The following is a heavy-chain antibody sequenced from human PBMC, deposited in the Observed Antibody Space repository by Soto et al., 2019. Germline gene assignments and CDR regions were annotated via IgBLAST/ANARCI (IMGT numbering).Heavy chain of an antibody. CDR2: IIPVFRSI. J-gene: IGHJ6*02. V-gene: IGHV1-69*12. CDR1: GDTFSSYS. D-gene: IGHD1-7*01. CDR3: ARDDGWNYRYYDMEV. Sequence: VQLVQSGAEVKTPGSSVKVSCKASGDTFSSYSIAWVRQAPGQGLEWMGGIIPVFRSINHSQKFQGRVTITADESTTTAYMELTSLRPQDTAVYFCARDDGWNYRYYDMEVWGQGTTVTVS.